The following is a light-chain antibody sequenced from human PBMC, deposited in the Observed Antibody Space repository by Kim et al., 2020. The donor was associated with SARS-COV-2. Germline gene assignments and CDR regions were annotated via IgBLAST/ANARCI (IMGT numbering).Light chain of an antibody. CDR1: QPIGKF. CDR3: QHSHRTRT. V-gene: IGKV1-39*01. CDR2: ASS. Sequence: RMTQSPPSLSASVGDRVTLTCRAHQPIGKFVNWYQQRPGSAPRLLIYASSILQCGVPTRFSGSGSGRDFTLTIARLQREDFATYYCQHSHRTRTFGPGTKVDIK. J-gene: IGKJ3*01.